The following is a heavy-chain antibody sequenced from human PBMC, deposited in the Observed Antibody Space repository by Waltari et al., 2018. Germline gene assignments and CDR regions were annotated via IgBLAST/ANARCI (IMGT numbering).Heavy chain of an antibody. CDR2: IYYNGET. V-gene: IGHV4-59*01. CDR3: ATDVLAAADVTFFDH. J-gene: IGHJ4*02. D-gene: IGHD6-13*01. Sequence: VQLQESGPGLVKTSGTLSLTCSVTGASTGVYYWSCLRQSPGTGLEWIGYIYYNGETTYNPSLKGRVTISQDTSKRQFSLTLNSVTAADTAVYYCATDVLAAADVTFFDHWGQGIRVSVSS. CDR1: GASTGVYY.